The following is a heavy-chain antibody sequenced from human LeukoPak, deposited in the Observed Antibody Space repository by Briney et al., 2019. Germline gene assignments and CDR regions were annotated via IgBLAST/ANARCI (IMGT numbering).Heavy chain of an antibody. J-gene: IGHJ1*01. Sequence: SETLSLTCAVYGGSFSGYYWSWIRQPPGKGLEWIGEINHSGSTNYNPSLKSQVTISVDTSKNQFSLKLSSVTAADTAVYYCARALRQPGYFQHWGQGTLVTVSS. CDR3: ARALRQPGYFQH. CDR1: GGSFSGYY. D-gene: IGHD1-14*01. V-gene: IGHV4-34*01. CDR2: INHSGST.